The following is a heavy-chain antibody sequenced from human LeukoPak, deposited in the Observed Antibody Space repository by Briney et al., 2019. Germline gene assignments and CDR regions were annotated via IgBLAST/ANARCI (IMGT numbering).Heavy chain of an antibody. Sequence: SETLSLTCTVSGGSISRYYWSYIRQLPGKGLEWIGYIYYSGSTNYNPSLKSRVTISVDTSKNQFSLKLSSVTAADTAVYYCARHGYCSGGTCYSNYYYGMDVWGQGTTVTVSS. CDR1: GGSISRYY. CDR2: IYYSGST. J-gene: IGHJ6*02. V-gene: IGHV4-59*08. CDR3: ARHGYCSGGTCYSNYYYGMDV. D-gene: IGHD2-15*01.